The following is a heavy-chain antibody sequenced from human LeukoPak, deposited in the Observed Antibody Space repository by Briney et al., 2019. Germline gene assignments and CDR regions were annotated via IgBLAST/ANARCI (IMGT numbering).Heavy chain of an antibody. V-gene: IGHV3-30*02. J-gene: IGHJ4*02. CDR2: IRYGGSNK. Sequence: GGSLRLSCAASGFTFSSYGMHWVRQAPGKGLEWVAFIRYGGSNKYYADSVKGRFTISRDNSKNTLYLQMNSLRAEDTAVYYCAKDRITFGGVIVIGGYFDYWGQGTLVTVSS. CDR1: GFTFSSYG. CDR3: AKDRITFGGVIVIGGYFDY. D-gene: IGHD3-16*02.